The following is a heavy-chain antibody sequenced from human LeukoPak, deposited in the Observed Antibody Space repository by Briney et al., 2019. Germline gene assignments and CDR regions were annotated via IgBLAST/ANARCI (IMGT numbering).Heavy chain of an antibody. V-gene: IGHV3-66*01. CDR2: IYSGGNT. Sequence: GGSLRLSCAAAGLTVSRSYMIWVRQAPGKGLEWVSIIYSGGNTYYADSVKGRFTISRDNSKNTLFLQMNSLRADDTAVYYCARILNYYDSSGYFDSWGQGTLVTVSS. D-gene: IGHD3-22*01. J-gene: IGHJ4*02. CDR3: ARILNYYDSSGYFDS. CDR1: GLTVSRSY.